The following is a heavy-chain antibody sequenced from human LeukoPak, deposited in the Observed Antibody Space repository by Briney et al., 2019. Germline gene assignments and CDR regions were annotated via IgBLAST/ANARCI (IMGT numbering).Heavy chain of an antibody. V-gene: IGHV1-69*13. CDR1: GGTFSSYA. J-gene: IGHJ5*02. Sequence: GASVKVSCKASGGTFSSYAISWVRQAPGQGLEWMGGIIPIFGTANYAQKFQGRVTITADESTSTAYMELSSLRSEDTAVYYCAREGEVGATSWFDPWGQGTLVTVSS. CDR3: AREGEVGATSWFDP. D-gene: IGHD1-26*01. CDR2: IIPIFGTA.